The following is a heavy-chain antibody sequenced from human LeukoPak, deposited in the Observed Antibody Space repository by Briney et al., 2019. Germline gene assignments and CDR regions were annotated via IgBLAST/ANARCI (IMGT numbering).Heavy chain of an antibody. CDR3: ARADILTGYYGGSWYYFDY. CDR1: GGSISSYY. J-gene: IGHJ4*02. CDR2: IYYSGST. Sequence: SETLSLTCTVSGGSISSYYWSWIRQPPGKGLEWIGYIYYSGSTNYNPSLKSRVTISVDTSKNQFSLKLSSVTAADTAVYYCARADILTGYYGGSWYYFDYWGQVTLVTVSS. D-gene: IGHD3-9*01. V-gene: IGHV4-59*01.